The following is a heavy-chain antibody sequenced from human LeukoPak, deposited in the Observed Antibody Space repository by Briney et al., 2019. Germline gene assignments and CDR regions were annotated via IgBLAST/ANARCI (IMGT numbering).Heavy chain of an antibody. J-gene: IGHJ4*02. CDR1: GFTFSSYA. CDR2: ISGSGGST. D-gene: IGHD5-24*01. CDR3: AKGVRDGYIQHRSLAFDY. V-gene: IGHV3-23*01. Sequence: GGSLRLSCAASGFTFSSYAMSWVRQAPGKGLDGVSAISGSGGSTYYADSVKGRFTISRDNSKNTLYLQMNSLRAEDTALYYCAKGVRDGYIQHRSLAFDYWGQGTLVTVSS.